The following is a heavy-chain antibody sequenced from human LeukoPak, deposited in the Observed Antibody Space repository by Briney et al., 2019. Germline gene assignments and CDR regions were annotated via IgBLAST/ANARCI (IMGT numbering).Heavy chain of an antibody. Sequence: GGSLRLSCAASGFTFSSYAMHWVRQAPGKGLEWVAVISCDGSNKYYADSVKGRFTISRDNSKNTLYLQMNSLRAEDTAVYYCARAPSVCSGGSCWLDYWGQGTLVTVSS. V-gene: IGHV3-30-3*01. CDR2: ISCDGSNK. CDR1: GFTFSSYA. CDR3: ARAPSVCSGGSCWLDY. D-gene: IGHD2-15*01. J-gene: IGHJ4*02.